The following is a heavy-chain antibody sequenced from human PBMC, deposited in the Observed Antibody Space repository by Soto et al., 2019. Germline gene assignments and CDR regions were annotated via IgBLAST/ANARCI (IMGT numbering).Heavy chain of an antibody. CDR3: SAHRSSLTMRRGVIIGDYYYSGMDV. D-gene: IGHD3-10*01. V-gene: IGHV3-49*03. J-gene: IGHJ6*02. Sequence: GGSLMLSGTTSGFFFGDYTVTWFRQAPGKGLEWVGLIRSKAYGGTTDYAASVKGRFTTSQAASESIAYLQMNSLKTQDTAVYYCSAHRSSLTMRRGVIIGDYYYSGMDVWGQGTTVTVSS. CDR2: IRSKAYGGTT. CDR1: GFFFGDYT.